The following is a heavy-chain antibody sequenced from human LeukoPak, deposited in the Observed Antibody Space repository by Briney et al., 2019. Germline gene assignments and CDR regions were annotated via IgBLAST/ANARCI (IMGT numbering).Heavy chain of an antibody. CDR2: INHSGST. Sequence: SETLSLTCAVDGGSFSGYYWSWIRQPPGKGLEWIGEINHSGSTNYNPSLKSRVTISVDTSKNQFSLKLSSVTAADTAVYYCAREAYSYGPTSFDYWGQGTLVTVSS. CDR1: GGSFSGYY. CDR3: AREAYSYGPTSFDY. V-gene: IGHV4-34*01. D-gene: IGHD5-18*01. J-gene: IGHJ4*02.